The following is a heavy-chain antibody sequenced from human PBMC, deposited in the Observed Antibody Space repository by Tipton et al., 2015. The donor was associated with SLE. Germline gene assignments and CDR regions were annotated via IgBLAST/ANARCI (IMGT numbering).Heavy chain of an antibody. V-gene: IGHV4-59*11. CDR3: AGAWQGYCSGGTCYVLDY. J-gene: IGHJ4*02. Sequence: TLSLTCTVSGGSISSHYWSWIRQSPGKGLEWVGYFYYSGSNKYNPSLKSRVTISGDTSKNQFSLTLSSVTAADTAVYYCAGAWQGYCSGGTCYVLDYWGQGTLVTVSS. D-gene: IGHD2-15*01. CDR2: FYYSGSN. CDR1: GGSISSHY.